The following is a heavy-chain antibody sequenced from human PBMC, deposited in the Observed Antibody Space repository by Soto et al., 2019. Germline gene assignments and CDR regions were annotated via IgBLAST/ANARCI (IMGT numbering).Heavy chain of an antibody. D-gene: IGHD2-21*02. V-gene: IGHV1-18*04. Sequence: QVRLVQSGAEVKKPGASVKVSCKASGYTFTNYGISGMRQAPGQGLEWMGWISTYNGNTKYAQQVQGRVTMTTDTAPITAYMDMRSLRSDDTAVYYCARIWYCVGDGYSDGFAIWGQGTMVTVSS. CDR3: ARIWYCVGDGYSDGFAI. J-gene: IGHJ3*02. CDR2: ISTYNGNT. CDR1: GYTFTNYG.